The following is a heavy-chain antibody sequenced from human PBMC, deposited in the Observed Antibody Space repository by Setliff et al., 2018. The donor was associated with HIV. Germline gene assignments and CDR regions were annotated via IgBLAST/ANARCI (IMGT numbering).Heavy chain of an antibody. J-gene: IGHJ4*02. V-gene: IGHV3-23*01. CDR1: GFTFSNYA. Sequence: PGGSLRLSCVASGFTFSNYAMNWVRQAPGKGLEWVSGITQTGGDTYYADSVKGRFVISREKSKSTLYLQMNSLRAEDTAVYYCAKKTAAYTSGSWLHYWGQGTLVTVSS. CDR2: ITQTGGDT. CDR3: AKKTAAYTSGSWLHY. D-gene: IGHD3-10*01.